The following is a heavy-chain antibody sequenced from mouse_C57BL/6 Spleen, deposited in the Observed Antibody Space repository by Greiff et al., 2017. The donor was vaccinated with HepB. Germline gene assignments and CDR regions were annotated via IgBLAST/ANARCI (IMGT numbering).Heavy chain of an antibody. V-gene: IGHV1-55*01. J-gene: IGHJ4*01. CDR1: GYTFTSYW. Sequence: QVQLQQPGAELVKPGASVKMSCKASGYTFTSYWITGVKQRPGQGLEWIGDIYPGSGSTNYNEKFKSKATLTVDTSSSTAYMQLSSLTSEDSAVYYCARGRFPYAMDYWGQGTSVTVSS. CDR2: IYPGSGST. CDR3: ARGRFPYAMDY.